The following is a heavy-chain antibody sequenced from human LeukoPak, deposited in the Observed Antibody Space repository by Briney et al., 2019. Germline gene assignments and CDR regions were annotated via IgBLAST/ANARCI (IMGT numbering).Heavy chain of an antibody. Sequence: GSLRLSCAASGFTFSNAWMSWIRQPPGKGLEWIGYIYYSGSTNYNPSLKSRVTISVDTSKNQFSLKLSSVTAADTAVYYCARSHATVTTLYYFDYWGQGTLVTVSS. J-gene: IGHJ4*02. CDR3: ARSHATVTTLYYFDY. CDR2: IYYSGST. V-gene: IGHV4-59*01. CDR1: GFTFSNAW. D-gene: IGHD4-17*01.